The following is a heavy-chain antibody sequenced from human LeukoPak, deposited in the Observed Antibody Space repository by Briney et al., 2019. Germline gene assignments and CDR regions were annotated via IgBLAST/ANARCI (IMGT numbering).Heavy chain of an antibody. CDR3: ARDPVGAAYFDY. Sequence: SQTLSLTCTVSGGSISSGDYYWSWIRQPPGKGLEWIGYIYYSGSTYYNPSLKSRVTISVDTSKNQFSLKLSSVTAADTAVYYCARDPVGAAYFDYWGQGTLVTVSS. CDR2: IYYSGST. J-gene: IGHJ4*02. CDR1: GGSISSGDYY. V-gene: IGHV4-31*03. D-gene: IGHD1-26*01.